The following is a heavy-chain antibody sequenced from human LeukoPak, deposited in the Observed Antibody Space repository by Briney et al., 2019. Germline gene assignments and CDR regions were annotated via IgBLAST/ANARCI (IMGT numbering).Heavy chain of an antibody. V-gene: IGHV3-48*01. Sequence: PGGSLTLSCAASGFPFSSYSMNWVRQAPGMGLEWVSYIRSTGTTTYHSDSVKGRFAISRDNDKDSLYLQMNSLGVDDTAVYYCAREKMGVGYYMDVWGKGTTVTISS. CDR1: GFPFSSYS. D-gene: IGHD1-26*01. J-gene: IGHJ6*03. CDR2: IRSTGTTT. CDR3: AREKMGVGYYMDV.